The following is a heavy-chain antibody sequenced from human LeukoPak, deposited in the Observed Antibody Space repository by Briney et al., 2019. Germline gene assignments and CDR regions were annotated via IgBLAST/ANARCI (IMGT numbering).Heavy chain of an antibody. CDR1: GYTFTSYG. V-gene: IGHV1-2*02. D-gene: IGHD3-22*01. Sequence: ASVKVSCKSSGYTFTSYGIIWVRQAPGQGLEWMGWINPNSGGTNYAQKFQGRVTMTRDTSISTAYMELSRLRSDDTAVYYCARGDDSSGYPIDYWGQGTLVTVSS. J-gene: IGHJ4*02. CDR3: ARGDDSSGYPIDY. CDR2: INPNSGGT.